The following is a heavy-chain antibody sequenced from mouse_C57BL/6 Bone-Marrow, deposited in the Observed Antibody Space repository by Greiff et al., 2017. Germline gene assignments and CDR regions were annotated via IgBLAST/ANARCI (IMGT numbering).Heavy chain of an antibody. CDR3: ARAEINDYDAIFAY. Sequence: DVKLQESGPGLVKPSQSLSLTCSVTGYSITSGYYWNWIRQFPGNKLEWMGYISYDGSNNYNPSLKNRISITRDTSKNQFFLKLNSVTTEDTATYYCARAEINDYDAIFAYWGQGTLVTVSA. V-gene: IGHV3-6*01. J-gene: IGHJ3*01. CDR1: GYSITSGYY. D-gene: IGHD2-4*01. CDR2: ISYDGSN.